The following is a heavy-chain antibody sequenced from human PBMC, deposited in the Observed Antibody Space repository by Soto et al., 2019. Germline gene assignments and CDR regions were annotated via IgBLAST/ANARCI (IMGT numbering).Heavy chain of an antibody. J-gene: IGHJ3*02. D-gene: IGHD2-8*01. Sequence: GGSLRLSCAASGFTFSSYGMHWVRQAPGKGLEWVAVISYDGSNKYYADSVKGRFTISRDNSKNTLYLQMNSLRAEDTAVYYCVKQATPYAAFDIWGPGTMVTVSS. V-gene: IGHV3-30*18. CDR3: VKQATPYAAFDI. CDR2: ISYDGSNK. CDR1: GFTFSSYG.